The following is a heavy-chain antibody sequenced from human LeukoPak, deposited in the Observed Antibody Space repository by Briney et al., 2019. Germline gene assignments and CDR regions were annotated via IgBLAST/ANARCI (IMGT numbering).Heavy chain of an antibody. CDR2: ISGSGDST. CDR3: AKDPGGWFSGGAFDI. CDR1: GFTFSSYD. V-gene: IGHV3-23*01. Sequence: PGGSLRLSCAASGFTFSSYDMSWVRQAPGKGLEWVSVISGSGDSTYYADSVKGRFTISRDNSKNTLYLQMNSLRAEDTAVYYCAKDPGGWFSGGAFDIWGQGTMVTVSS. J-gene: IGHJ3*02. D-gene: IGHD6-19*01.